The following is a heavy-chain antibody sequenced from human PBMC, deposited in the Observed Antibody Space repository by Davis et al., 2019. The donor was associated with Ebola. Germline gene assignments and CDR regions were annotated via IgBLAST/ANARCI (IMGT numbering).Heavy chain of an antibody. CDR3: ASGVETGYGFGGYYYAMDV. CDR1: GFTFSSYW. CDR2: IKQDGSEK. V-gene: IGHV3-7*03. D-gene: IGHD3-16*01. J-gene: IGHJ6*02. Sequence: GGSLRLSCAASGFTFSSYWMSWVRQAPGKGLEWVANIKQDGSEKYYVDSVKGRFTISRDNAKNSLYLQMNSLRAEDTAVYYCASGVETGYGFGGYYYAMDVWGQGTTVTVSS.